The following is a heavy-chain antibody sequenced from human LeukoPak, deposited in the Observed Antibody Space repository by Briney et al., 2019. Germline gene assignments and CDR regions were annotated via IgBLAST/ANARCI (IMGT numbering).Heavy chain of an antibody. CDR1: GGSISSGDYY. V-gene: IGHV4-30-4*01. J-gene: IGHJ4*02. Sequence: TSETLSLTCTVSGGSISSGDYYWSWIRQPPGKGLEWIGYIYYSGSTYYNPSLKSRVTISVDTSKNQFSLKLSSVTAADTAVYYCARLTRGRFGEFVFDYWGQGTLVTVSS. CDR2: IYYSGST. CDR3: ARLTRGRFGEFVFDY. D-gene: IGHD3-10*01.